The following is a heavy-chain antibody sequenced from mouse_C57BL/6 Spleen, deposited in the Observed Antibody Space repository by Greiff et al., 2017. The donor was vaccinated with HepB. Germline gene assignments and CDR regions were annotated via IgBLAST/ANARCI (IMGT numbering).Heavy chain of an antibody. CDR2: IYPSDSET. CDR1: GYTFTSYW. D-gene: IGHD3-3*01. CDR3: SRRVGRLSMDY. Sequence: QVQLQQPGAELVRPGSSVKLSCKASGYTFTSYWMDWVKQRPGQGLEWIGNIYPSDSETHYNQKFKDKATLTVDKSSSTAYMQRSSLTAEDSAVYYCSRRVGRLSMDYWGQGTSVTVSS. J-gene: IGHJ4*01. V-gene: IGHV1-61*01.